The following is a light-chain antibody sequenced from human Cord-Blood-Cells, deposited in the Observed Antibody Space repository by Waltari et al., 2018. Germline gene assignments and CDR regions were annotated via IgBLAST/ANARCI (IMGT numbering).Light chain of an antibody. Sequence: DIQMTQSPSSLSVSVGDRVTITCQASQDISNYLNWYQQKPGKAPKLLIYDASNLETGVPSRFSGSGSGTDFTFTISSLQPEDIATYYCQQYDNLPTFGQGTRLEIK. CDR1: QDISNY. CDR3: QQYDNLPT. V-gene: IGKV1-33*01. J-gene: IGKJ5*01. CDR2: DAS.